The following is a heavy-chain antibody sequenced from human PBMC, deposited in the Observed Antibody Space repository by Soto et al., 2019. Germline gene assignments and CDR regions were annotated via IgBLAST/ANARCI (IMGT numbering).Heavy chain of an antibody. D-gene: IGHD4-4*01. CDR3: ARDKDRLQLGGNYYYIMDV. V-gene: IGHV1-58*01. J-gene: IGHJ6*02. CDR2: IVVGSGNT. CDR1: GFTFTSSA. Sequence: SVKVSCKASGFTFTSSAVQWVRQARGQRLEWIGWIVVGSGNTNYAQKFQERVTITRDMSTSTAYMELSSLRSEDTAVYYCARDKDRLQLGGNYYYIMDVWGQGTTVTVSS.